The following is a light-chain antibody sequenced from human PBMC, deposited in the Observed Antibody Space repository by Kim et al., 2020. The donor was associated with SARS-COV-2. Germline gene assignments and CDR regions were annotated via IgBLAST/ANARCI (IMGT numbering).Light chain of an antibody. V-gene: IGKV3-15*01. CDR1: QSISST. J-gene: IGKJ2*01. CDR3: QQYNNWPPVYT. Sequence: EIVMTQSPANLSVSPGETATLSCRASQSISSTLAWYQQKPGLAPRLLIYGASTRASGIPARFSGSGSGTEFTLTISSLQSEDFAVYYCQQYNNWPPVYTFGQGTKLEI. CDR2: GAS.